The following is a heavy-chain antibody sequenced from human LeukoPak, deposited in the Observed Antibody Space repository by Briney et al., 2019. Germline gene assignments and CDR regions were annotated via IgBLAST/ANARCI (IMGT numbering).Heavy chain of an antibody. Sequence: GASVKVSCKTSGYTFTGYYIHWVRQAPGQGLEWMGWTNPSSGGTNYAQKFQGRVTMTRDTSISTAYMELSRLRSDDTAVYYCARIGTWGVSENDAFDIWGQGTMVTVYS. D-gene: IGHD3-10*01. CDR2: TNPSSGGT. V-gene: IGHV1-2*02. CDR1: GYTFTGYY. J-gene: IGHJ3*02. CDR3: ARIGTWGVSENDAFDI.